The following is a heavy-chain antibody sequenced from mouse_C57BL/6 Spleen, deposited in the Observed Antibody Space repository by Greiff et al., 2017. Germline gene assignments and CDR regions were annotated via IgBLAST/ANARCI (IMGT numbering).Heavy chain of an antibody. V-gene: IGHV1-82*01. J-gene: IGHJ1*03. CDR2: IYPGDGDT. Sequence: QVQLQQSGPELVKPGASVKISCKASGYAFSSSWMNWVKQRPGKGLEWIGRIYPGDGDTNYNGKFKGKATLTADKSSSTAYMQLSSLTSEDSAVYFCANDYEYAHWYFDVWGTGTTVTVSS. CDR3: ANDYEYAHWYFDV. CDR1: GYAFSSSW. D-gene: IGHD2-4*01.